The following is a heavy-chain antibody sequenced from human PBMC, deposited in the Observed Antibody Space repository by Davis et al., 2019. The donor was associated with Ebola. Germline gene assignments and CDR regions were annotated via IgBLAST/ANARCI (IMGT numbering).Heavy chain of an antibody. Sequence: PSETLSLTCAVYGGSFSGYYWSWIRQPPGKGLEWIGEINHSGSTNYNPSLKSRVTISVDTSKNQFSLKLSSVTAADTAVYYCASFFPGDYWGQGTLVTVSS. CDR1: GGSFSGYY. J-gene: IGHJ4*02. V-gene: IGHV4-34*01. CDR2: INHSGST. CDR3: ASFFPGDY. D-gene: IGHD2/OR15-2a*01.